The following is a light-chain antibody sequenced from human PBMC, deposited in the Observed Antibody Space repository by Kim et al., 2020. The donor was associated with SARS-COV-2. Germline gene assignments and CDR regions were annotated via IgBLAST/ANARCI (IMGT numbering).Light chain of an antibody. V-gene: IGKV3D-15*03. Sequence: EIVMTQSPATLSVSPGERATLSCRASQNVNSNLAWYQQKPGQAPSLLMSAASIRATGIPARFSGSGSGTEFTLTISILQSEDFAVYYCQQYNNWPGTFGQGTKLEI. J-gene: IGKJ2*01. CDR2: AAS. CDR1: QNVNSN. CDR3: QQYNNWPGT.